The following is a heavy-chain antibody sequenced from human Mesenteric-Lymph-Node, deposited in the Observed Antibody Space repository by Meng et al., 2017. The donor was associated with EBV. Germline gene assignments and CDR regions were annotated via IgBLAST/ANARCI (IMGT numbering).Heavy chain of an antibody. CDR3: ARASVYGDYDNWFDP. Sequence: QLQLLESRSGLVKHSQTSSLTCAVSGGSISNDGYSWSWIRQPQGKGLEWIGYIYHSGSTYSNPSLKSRVTISVDRSKNQFSLKLNSVTAADTAVYYCARASVYGDYDNWFDPWGQGTLVTVSS. CDR1: GGSISNDGYS. V-gene: IGHV4-30-2*01. CDR2: IYHSGST. D-gene: IGHD4-17*01. J-gene: IGHJ5*02.